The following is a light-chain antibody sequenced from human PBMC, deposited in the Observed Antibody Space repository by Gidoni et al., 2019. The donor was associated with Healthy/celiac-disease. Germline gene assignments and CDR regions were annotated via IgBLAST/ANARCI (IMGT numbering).Light chain of an antibody. CDR2: WAS. J-gene: IGKJ4*01. CDR3: QQYYSISFT. Sequence: EIVIAQSPDYLDVSLGERATINCKSSQSVLYSSNNKNYLAWYQQKPGQPPNLLIYWASTRESGVPDRRSASGSGTDFTLTISSRQAEDAAVYYCQQYYSISFTFGGGTKVEIK. CDR1: QSVLYSSNNKNY. V-gene: IGKV4-1*01.